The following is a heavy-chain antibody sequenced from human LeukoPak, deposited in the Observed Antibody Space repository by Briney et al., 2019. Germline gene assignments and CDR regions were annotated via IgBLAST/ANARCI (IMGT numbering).Heavy chain of an antibody. J-gene: IGHJ4*02. CDR3: ARGPYCSGGSCYPYYFDY. Sequence: GGSLRLSFAASGFTLSDYYISWIREAPGKRLEWVSFITNSGSPLSYADPVKRRFTISRDNGKNSMYLRMDSLRVDDTAVYYCARGPYCSGGSCYPYYFDYWGQGTLVTVSS. V-gene: IGHV3-11*04. CDR1: GFTLSDYY. D-gene: IGHD2-15*01. CDR2: ITNSGSPL.